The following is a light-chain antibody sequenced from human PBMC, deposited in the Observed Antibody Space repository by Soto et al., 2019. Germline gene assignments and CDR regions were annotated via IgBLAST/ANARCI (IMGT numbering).Light chain of an antibody. CDR2: EVT. Sequence: QSALTQPASVSGSPGQSITISCTETRSDVGSYNLVSWYQQHPGEAPKLMIYEVTKRPSGVSYRFSGSKSGNTASLTISGLQADDEADYNCCSYAGSSTYVCGTGTKLTVL. J-gene: IGLJ1*01. CDR3: CSYAGSSTYV. CDR1: RSDVGSYNL. V-gene: IGLV2-23*02.